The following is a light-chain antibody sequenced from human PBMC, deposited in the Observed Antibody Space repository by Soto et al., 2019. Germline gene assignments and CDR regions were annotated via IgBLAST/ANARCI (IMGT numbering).Light chain of an antibody. J-gene: IGLJ2*01. CDR3: SSYTSSSNVV. Sequence: QSVLTQPASVSGSPGQSITISCTGTSSDVGDYNYVSWYQQHPGKVPKLMIYEVSNRPSGVSNRFSGSKSGNTASLTISGLQAEDEADYYCSSYTSSSNVVFGGGTKSPS. V-gene: IGLV2-14*01. CDR2: EVS. CDR1: SSDVGDYNY.